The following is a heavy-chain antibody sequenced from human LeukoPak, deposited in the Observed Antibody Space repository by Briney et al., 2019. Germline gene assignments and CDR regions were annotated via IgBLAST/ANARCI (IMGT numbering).Heavy chain of an antibody. V-gene: IGHV1-8*01. CDR1: GYTFTSYD. CDR2: MNPNCGNT. CDR3: ARTYYYDSGSYYSYYYYGMDV. D-gene: IGHD3-10*01. J-gene: IGHJ6*02. Sequence: GASVKVSCKASGYTFTSYDINWVRQATGQGLEWMGWMNPNCGNTGYAQKFQGRVTMTRNTSISTAYMELSSLRSEDTAVYYCARTYYYDSGSYYSYYYYGMDVWGQGTTVTVSS.